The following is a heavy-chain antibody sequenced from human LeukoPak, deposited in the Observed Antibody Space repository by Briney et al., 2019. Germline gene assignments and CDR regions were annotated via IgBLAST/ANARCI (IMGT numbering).Heavy chain of an antibody. V-gene: IGHV3-7*04. J-gene: IGHJ4*02. CDR1: GFTFRRFW. Sequence: GGSLRLSCAASGFTFRRFWMSWVRQAPGKGLEWVANIKQDGSEKYYVDSVKGRFTISRDNAKNSLYLQMNSLRAEDTAVFYCARDGTYTDYDPDFDIWGQGTLVTVSS. CDR3: ARDGTYTDYDPDFDI. D-gene: IGHD5-12*01. CDR2: IKQDGSEK.